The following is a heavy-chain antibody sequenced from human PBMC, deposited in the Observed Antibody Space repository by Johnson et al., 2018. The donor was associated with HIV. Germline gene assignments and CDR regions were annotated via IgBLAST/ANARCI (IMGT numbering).Heavy chain of an antibody. D-gene: IGHD5-24*01. CDR1: GFSFSDSY. CDR2: ITCSGSGS. CDR3: AREMAATNAWALDI. Sequence: VQLVESGRGVLQPARSLRLSSAASGFSFSDSYRSWIHQAPGKALERVSRITCSGSGSTHAHPVKGPFTISRDNAKNTLYLQMNSLRAEDTAVYYCAREMAATNAWALDIWGQGTMVTVSS. V-gene: IGHV3-11*06. J-gene: IGHJ3*02.